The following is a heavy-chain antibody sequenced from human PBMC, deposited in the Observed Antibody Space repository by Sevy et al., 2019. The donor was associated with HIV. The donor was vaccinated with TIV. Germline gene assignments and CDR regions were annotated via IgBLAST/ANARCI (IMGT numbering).Heavy chain of an antibody. CDR1: GFTFSSYS. CDR3: ARGGITMIVVVNDAFDI. D-gene: IGHD3-22*01. CDR2: ISSSSSYI. J-gene: IGHJ3*02. V-gene: IGHV3-21*01. Sequence: GGSLRLSCAASGFTFSSYSMNWVRQAPGKGLEWVSSISSSSSYIYYADSVKGRFTISRDNAKNSLYLQMNSLRAEDTAVYYCARGGITMIVVVNDAFDIWGQGTMVTVSS.